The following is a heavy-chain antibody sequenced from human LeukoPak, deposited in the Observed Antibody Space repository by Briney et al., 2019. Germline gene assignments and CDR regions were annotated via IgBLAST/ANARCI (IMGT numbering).Heavy chain of an antibody. J-gene: IGHJ6*03. CDR1: APFISSYY. CDR2: IYYSGST. CDR3: ARPAVAASVDYYYMDV. D-gene: IGHD6-19*01. V-gene: IGHV4-59*08. Sequence: PSETLSLTSTVSAPFISSYYWSWIRQPPGKGLEWIGYIYYSGSTNYNPSLKSRVTISVDTSKNQFSLKLSSVTAADTPVYYCARPAVAASVDYYYMDVRGKGTSVTVSS.